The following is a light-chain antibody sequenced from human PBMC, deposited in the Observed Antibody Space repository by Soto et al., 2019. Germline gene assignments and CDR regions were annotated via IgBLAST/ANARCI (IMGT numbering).Light chain of an antibody. CDR1: SSNIGAGYD. CDR2: TNT. J-gene: IGLJ3*02. V-gene: IGLV1-40*01. Sequence: QSVLTQPPSVSGAPGQRVTIFCTGSSSNIGAGYDVHWYQQLPGTAPKLLIYTNTNRPSGVPDRFSGSKSGTSASLAITGLHAVDEAHYYRQSYDVSLSAWVFGGGTKLTVL. CDR3: QSYDVSLSAWV.